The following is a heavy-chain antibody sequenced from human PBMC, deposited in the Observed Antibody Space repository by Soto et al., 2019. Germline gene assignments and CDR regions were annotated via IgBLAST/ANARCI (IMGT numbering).Heavy chain of an antibody. D-gene: IGHD2-21*02. J-gene: IGHJ4*02. CDR1: GFTFSSYA. Sequence: AGGSLRLSCAASGFTFSSYAMSWVRQAPGKGLEWVSAISGTGGSTYYADSVKGRFTISRDNSKNMLYLYINSLRAEDTAMYYCAKGGDYDLDFDSWGQGTPVTVSS. V-gene: IGHV3-23*01. CDR2: ISGTGGST. CDR3: AKGGDYDLDFDS.